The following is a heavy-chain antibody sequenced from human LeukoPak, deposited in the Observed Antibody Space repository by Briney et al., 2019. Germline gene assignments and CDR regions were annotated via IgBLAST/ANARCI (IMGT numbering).Heavy chain of an antibody. J-gene: IGHJ4*02. CDR2: ISVTGDMT. D-gene: IGHD2-21*01. CDR1: GFTFSSYA. V-gene: IGHV3-23*01. CDR3: AKSHITRYPLQYYFDL. Sequence: AGSLRLSCAASGFTFSSYAMSWLRQTPQKGLEWVSGISVTGDMTYYTDSVKGRFTIARDNSRTTLYLKLSSLRADDTAVYYCAKSHITRYPLQYYFDLWGQGAQVIVSS.